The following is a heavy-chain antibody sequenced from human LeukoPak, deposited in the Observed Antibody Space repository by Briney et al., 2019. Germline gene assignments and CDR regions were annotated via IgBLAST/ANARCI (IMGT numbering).Heavy chain of an antibody. CDR1: GFTFSSYA. J-gene: IGHJ4*02. Sequence: GGSLRLSCAASGFTFSSYAMSWVRQAPGKGLEWVSTISGSGGATYYADSVKGRFTISRDNSKNTLYLQVNSLRAEDTAIYYCAKSRCWSYLDDFDYWGQGTLVTVSS. CDR2: ISGSGGAT. CDR3: AKSRCWSYLDDFDY. V-gene: IGHV3-23*01. D-gene: IGHD1-26*01.